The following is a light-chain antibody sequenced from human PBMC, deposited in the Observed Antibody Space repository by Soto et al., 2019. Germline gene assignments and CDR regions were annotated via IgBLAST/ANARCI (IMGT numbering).Light chain of an antibody. CDR2: GAS. CDR3: QQYNYWPGLT. CDR1: QSVSDN. J-gene: IGKJ4*01. V-gene: IGKV3-15*01. Sequence: ETVMTQSPATLSVSPGERATLSCRASQSVSDNLAWYQQKPGQAPSLLIYGASVRATGTPARFSGSGSETEFTLTISSLQSEDFAIYYCQQYNYWPGLTFGGGTKVEIK.